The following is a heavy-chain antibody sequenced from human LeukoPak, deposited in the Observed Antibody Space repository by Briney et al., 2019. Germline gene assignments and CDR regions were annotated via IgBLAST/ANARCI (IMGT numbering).Heavy chain of an antibody. V-gene: IGHV1-2*02. J-gene: IGHJ4*02. CDR3: ARALTIFESLGGY. D-gene: IGHD3-3*01. CDR1: GYTFTCYY. Sequence: ASVKVSCKASGYTFTCYYMHWVRQAPGQGLEWMGWINPNSGGTNYAQKFQGRVTMTRDTSISTAYMELSRLRSDDTAVYYCARALTIFESLGGYWGQGTLVTVSS. CDR2: INPNSGGT.